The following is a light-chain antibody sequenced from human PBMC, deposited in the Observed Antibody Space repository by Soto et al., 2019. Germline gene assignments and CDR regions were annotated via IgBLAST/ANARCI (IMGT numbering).Light chain of an antibody. CDR3: QQYSVYWT. J-gene: IGKJ1*01. V-gene: IGKV1-5*02. CDR1: QSVSTR. CDR2: DAS. Sequence: DIQMTKSPSSLSASVGDRVTIICRASQSVSTRLAWYQQKPGKAPKVLIYDASSWAGGVPSRFTGSGSGTEFTLTINSLQADDVATYYCQQYSVYWTFGQGTKVEIK.